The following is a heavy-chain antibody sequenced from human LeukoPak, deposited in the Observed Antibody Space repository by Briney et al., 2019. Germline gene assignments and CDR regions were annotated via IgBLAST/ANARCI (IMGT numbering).Heavy chain of an antibody. V-gene: IGHV3-48*01. J-gene: IGHJ5*02. D-gene: IGHD5-18*01. Sequence: GGSLRLSCAASGFTFTTYSMNWVRQAPGKGLEWVSYISSSSDTIYYADSVKGRFTISRGNAKNSLYLQMNSLTAEDTAVYYCARGGRGYSYGYMTDWFDPWGQGTLVTVSS. CDR3: ARGGRGYSYGYMTDWFDP. CDR2: ISSSSDTI. CDR1: GFTFTTYS.